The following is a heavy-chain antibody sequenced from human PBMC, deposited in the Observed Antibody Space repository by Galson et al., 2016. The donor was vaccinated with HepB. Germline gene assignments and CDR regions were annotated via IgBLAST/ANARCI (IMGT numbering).Heavy chain of an antibody. CDR3: ASPQFLQETTTRVVVLDAFDI. J-gene: IGHJ3*02. D-gene: IGHD2-15*01. V-gene: IGHV5-51*01. Sequence: QSGAEVTKPGESLKISCKGSGYTFTNYWIGWVRQMPGKGLEWMGIIYPGDSETRYSPSFQGQVTISADKSISTAYLQWSSLKASDTAIYYCASPQFLQETTTRVVVLDAFDIWGQGTMVTVSS. CDR2: IYPGDSET. CDR1: GYTFTNYW.